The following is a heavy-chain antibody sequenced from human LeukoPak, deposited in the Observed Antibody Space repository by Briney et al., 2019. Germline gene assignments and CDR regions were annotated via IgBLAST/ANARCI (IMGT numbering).Heavy chain of an antibody. D-gene: IGHD3-3*01. J-gene: IGHJ4*02. V-gene: IGHV3-30-3*01. Sequence: GGSLRLSCAASGFPFNTYFMHWVRQAPGKGLEWVATVSNDGTNKFYADSVKGRFTISRDNTKNSLYLQMNSLRVEDTAVFYCARDQYDTWSRRGNFDSWGQGTLVIVSS. CDR3: ARDQYDTWSRRGNFDS. CDR1: GFPFNTYF. CDR2: VSNDGTNK.